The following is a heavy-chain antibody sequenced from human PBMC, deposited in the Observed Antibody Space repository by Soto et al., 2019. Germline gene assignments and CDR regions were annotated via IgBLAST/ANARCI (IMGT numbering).Heavy chain of an antibody. V-gene: IGHV4-31*03. D-gene: IGHD3-10*01. CDR3: ARETLLLFGEVAPNYHYYMDV. CDR2: IYYSGST. CDR1: GGSISSGDYY. J-gene: IGHJ6*03. Sequence: PSETLSLTCTVSGGSISSGDYYWSWIRQHPVKGLEWIGYIYYSGSTYYNPSLKSRVTISVDTSKNQFSLKLSSVTAADTAVYYCARETLLLFGEVAPNYHYYMDVWAQGTTVPVSS.